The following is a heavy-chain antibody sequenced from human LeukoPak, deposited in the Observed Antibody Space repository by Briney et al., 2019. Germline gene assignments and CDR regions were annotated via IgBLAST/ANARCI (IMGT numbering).Heavy chain of an antibody. J-gene: IGHJ6*02. CDR1: GGSFSGYY. D-gene: IGHD2-2*01. V-gene: IGHV4-34*01. Sequence: SETLSLTCAVYGGSFSGYYWSWIRQPPGKGLEWIGEINHSGSTNYNPSLKSRVTISVDTSKNQFSLKLSSVTAADTAVYYCARESIVVVPAAYDFWNYYYYGMGVWGQGTTVTVSS. CDR2: INHSGST. CDR3: ARESIVVVPAAYDFWNYYYYGMGV.